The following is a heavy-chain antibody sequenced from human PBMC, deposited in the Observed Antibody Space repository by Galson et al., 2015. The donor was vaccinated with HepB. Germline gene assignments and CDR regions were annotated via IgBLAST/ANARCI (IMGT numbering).Heavy chain of an antibody. D-gene: IGHD3-10*01. J-gene: IGHJ4*02. Sequence: SLRLSCAASGFTFSSYGMHWVRQAPGKGLEWVAVISYDGSNKYYADSVKGRFTISRDNSKNTLYLQMNSLRAEDTAVYYCAKWRNYYGSGAIDYWGQGTLVTVSS. CDR1: GFTFSSYG. CDR3: AKWRNYYGSGAIDY. V-gene: IGHV3-30*18. CDR2: ISYDGSNK.